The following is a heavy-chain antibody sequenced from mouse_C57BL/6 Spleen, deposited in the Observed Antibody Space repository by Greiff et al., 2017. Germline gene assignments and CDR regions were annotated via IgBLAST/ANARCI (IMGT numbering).Heavy chain of an antibody. V-gene: IGHV1-82*01. D-gene: IGHD1-1*01. CDR3: ARGGLRYGSTWFAY. Sequence: QVQLQQSGPELVKPGASVKISCKASGYAFSSSWMNWVKQRPGKGLEWIGRIYPGDGDTNYNGKFKGKATLTADKSSSTAYMQLSSLTSEDSAVYFCARGGLRYGSTWFAYWGQGTLVTVSA. CDR1: GYAFSSSW. CDR2: IYPGDGDT. J-gene: IGHJ3*01.